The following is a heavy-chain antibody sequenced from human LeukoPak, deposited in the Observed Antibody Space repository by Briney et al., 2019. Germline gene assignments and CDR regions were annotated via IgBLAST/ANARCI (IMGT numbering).Heavy chain of an antibody. CDR1: GGSISSYY. D-gene: IGHD3-22*01. J-gene: IGHJ4*02. CDR3: ASDSPYYYDSSGYYPFDY. CDR2: IYTSGST. Sequence: PSETLSLTXTVSGGSISSYYWSWIRQPAGKGLEWIGRIYTSGSTNYNPSLKSRVTMSVDTSKNQFSLKLSSVTAADTAVYYCASDSPYYYDSSGYYPFDYWGQGTLVTVSS. V-gene: IGHV4-4*07.